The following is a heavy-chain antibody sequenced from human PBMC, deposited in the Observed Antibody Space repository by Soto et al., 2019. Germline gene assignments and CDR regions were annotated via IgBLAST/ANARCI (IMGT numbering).Heavy chain of an antibody. Sequence: SVKVSCKASGGTFSSYAISWVRQAPGQGLEWMGGIIPIFGTANYAQKFQGRVTITADKSTSTAYMELSSLRSEDTAVYYCARESDPRDYGDYYGMDVWGQGXTVTVYS. CDR1: GGTFSSYA. D-gene: IGHD4-17*01. CDR2: IIPIFGTA. J-gene: IGHJ6*02. V-gene: IGHV1-69*06. CDR3: ARESDPRDYGDYYGMDV.